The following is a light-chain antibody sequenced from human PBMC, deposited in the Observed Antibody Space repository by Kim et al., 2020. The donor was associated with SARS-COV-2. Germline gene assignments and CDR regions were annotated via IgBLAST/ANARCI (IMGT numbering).Light chain of an antibody. J-gene: IGLJ3*02. CDR1: SSNIGANY. Sequence: ELTQPPSASGTPGQRVTISCSGSSSNIGANYVYWYQQVPGRPPKLLIFKSNERPSGVPDRFSGSKSGTSASLAISGLRSEDEADYSCAVWDASLSGWVFGGGTQLTVL. CDR2: KSN. CDR3: AVWDASLSGWV. V-gene: IGLV1-47*01.